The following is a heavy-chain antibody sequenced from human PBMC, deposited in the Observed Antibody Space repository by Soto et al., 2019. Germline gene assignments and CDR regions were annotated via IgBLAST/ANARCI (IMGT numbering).Heavy chain of an antibody. J-gene: IGHJ4*01. D-gene: IGHD6-19*01. CDR3: ARVHVMVVAGSTFDY. CDR1: GGSFTSNNW. Sequence: SETLSLTCAVSGGSFTSNNWWTWVRQPPGQGLEWIGEIYRTGSTNYNPSLKSRVTISLDKSENQFSLKVTSLTAADTAVYYCARVHVMVVAGSTFDYWGPGILVTVSS. V-gene: IGHV4-4*02. CDR2: IYRTGST.